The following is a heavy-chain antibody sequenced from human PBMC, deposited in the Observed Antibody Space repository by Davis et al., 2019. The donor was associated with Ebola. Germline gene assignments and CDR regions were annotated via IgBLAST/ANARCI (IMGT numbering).Heavy chain of an antibody. CDR1: GYTFTSYG. V-gene: IGHV1-18*01. CDR3: ARPAAAVQLWSHLDY. J-gene: IGHJ4*02. D-gene: IGHD5-18*01. CDR2: ISAYNGNT. Sequence: AASVKVSCKASGYTFTSYGISWVRQAPGQGLEWMGWISAYNGNTNYAQKLQGRVTMTTDTSTSTAYMELSSLRSEDTAVYYCARPAAAVQLWSHLDYWGQGTLVTVSS.